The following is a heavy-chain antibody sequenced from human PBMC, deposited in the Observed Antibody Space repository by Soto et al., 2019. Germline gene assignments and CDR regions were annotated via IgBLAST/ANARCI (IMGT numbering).Heavy chain of an antibody. Sequence: EVQLLESGGGMVQPGGSLRVSCAASGFTLSSYSMHWVRQAPGKGLEWVSYISGSGGTIYYADSEKGRFTIYRDNAKNSLSVQMNSLRDEDTAVYFCARETGLRSSGWSYYFDFWGQGTRVTVSS. J-gene: IGHJ4*02. CDR3: ARETGLRSSGWSYYFDF. CDR2: ISGSGGTI. CDR1: GFTLSSYS. D-gene: IGHD6-19*01. V-gene: IGHV3-48*02.